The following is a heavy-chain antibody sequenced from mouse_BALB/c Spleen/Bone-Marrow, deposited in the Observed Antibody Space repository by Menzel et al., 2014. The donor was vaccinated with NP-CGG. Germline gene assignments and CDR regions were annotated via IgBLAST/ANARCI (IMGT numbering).Heavy chain of an antibody. CDR3: ARWEYYAKDY. D-gene: IGHD4-1*01. Sequence: VQLQQPGAELVKPGASVKLSCTASGFNIKDTYMHWVKQRPEQGLEWIGRIDPANGNTKYDPKSQGKATITADTSSNTAYLQLSSLTSEDTAVYYCARWEYYAKDYWGQGTSVTVSS. CDR1: GFNIKDTY. V-gene: IGHV14-3*02. CDR2: IDPANGNT. J-gene: IGHJ4*01.